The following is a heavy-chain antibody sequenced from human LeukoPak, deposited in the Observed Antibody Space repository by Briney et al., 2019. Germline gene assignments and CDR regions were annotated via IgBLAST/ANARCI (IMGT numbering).Heavy chain of an antibody. CDR2: ISGSGGST. CDR3: ARGGGDPGRDYGMDV. D-gene: IGHD2-21*02. Sequence: PGRSLRLSCAASGFTFSSYAMSWVRQAPGKGLEWVSGISGSGGSTYYADSVKGRFTISRDNAKNSLYLQMNSLRAEDTAVYYCARGGGDPGRDYGMDVWGQGTTVTVSS. J-gene: IGHJ6*02. V-gene: IGHV3-23*01. CDR1: GFTFSSYA.